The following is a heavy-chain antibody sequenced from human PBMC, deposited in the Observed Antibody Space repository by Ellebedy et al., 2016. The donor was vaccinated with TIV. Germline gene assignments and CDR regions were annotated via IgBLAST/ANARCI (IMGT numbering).Heavy chain of an antibody. J-gene: IGHJ4*02. CDR2: IFVSGGNA. CDR1: GHTFSSYY. Sequence: ASVKVSCXASGHTFSSYYIHWVRQAPGQGLAWMGIIFVSGGNANYAQKFQGRLTMTRDTSTNSVNMELSSLRSEDTAVYYCAREPPGHYYFDFWGQGILVTVSS. V-gene: IGHV1-46*01. CDR3: AREPPGHYYFDF. D-gene: IGHD1-14*01.